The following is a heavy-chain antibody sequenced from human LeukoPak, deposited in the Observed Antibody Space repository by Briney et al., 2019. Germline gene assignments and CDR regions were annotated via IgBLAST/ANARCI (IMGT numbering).Heavy chain of an antibody. V-gene: IGHV4-34*01. CDR3: ARVIVVVPAAYLLYRSSRRNWFDP. D-gene: IGHD2-2*01. CDR1: GGSFSGYY. Sequence: PSETLSLTCAVYGGSFSGYYWSWIRQPPGKGLEWIGEINHSGSTNYNPSLKSRVTISVDTSKNQFSLKLSSVTAADTAVYYCARVIVVVPAAYLLYRSSRRNWFDPWGQGTLVTVSS. J-gene: IGHJ5*02. CDR2: INHSGST.